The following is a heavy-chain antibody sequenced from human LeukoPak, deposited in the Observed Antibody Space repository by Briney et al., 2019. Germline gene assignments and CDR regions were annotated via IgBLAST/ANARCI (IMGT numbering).Heavy chain of an antibody. CDR1: GFTFGDYA. J-gene: IGHJ4*02. D-gene: IGHD3-22*01. V-gene: IGHV3-49*04. CDR2: IRGKAYGGTA. CDR3: ATDRSGPGY. Sequence: GGSLRLSCTASGFTFGDYAMSWVRQAPGKGLEWVGFIRGKAYGGTAEYAASVKGRFTISRDDSKSIAYLQMNSLKTEDTAVYYCATDRSGPGYCGQGTLVTVSS.